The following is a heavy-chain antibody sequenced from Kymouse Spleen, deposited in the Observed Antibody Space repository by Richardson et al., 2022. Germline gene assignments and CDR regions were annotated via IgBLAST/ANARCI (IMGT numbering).Heavy chain of an antibody. Sequence: EVQLVESGGGLVKPGGSLRLSCAASGFTFSSYSMNWVRQAPGKGLEWVSSISSSSSYIYYADSVKGRFTISRDNAKNSLYLQMNSLRAEDTAVYYCAREGGSSSYYYYYGMDVWGQGTTVTVSS. CDR2: ISSSSSYI. CDR1: GFTFSSYS. J-gene: IGHJ6*02. V-gene: IGHV3-21*03. D-gene: IGHD1-26*01. CDR3: AREGGSSSYYYYYGMDV.